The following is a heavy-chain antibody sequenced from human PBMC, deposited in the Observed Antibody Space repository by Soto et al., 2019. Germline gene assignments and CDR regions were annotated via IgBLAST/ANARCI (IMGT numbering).Heavy chain of an antibody. CDR2: IYYSGST. J-gene: IGHJ3*02. D-gene: IGHD6-6*01. CDR3: ARTWLSSSDAFDI. V-gene: IGHV4-59*01. Sequence: PSEPLSLTCTVSGGSISSYYWSWIRQPPGKGLEWIGYIYYSGSTNYNPSLKSRVTISVDTSKNQFSLKLSSVTAADTAVYYCARTWLSSSDAFDIWGQGTMVTVSS. CDR1: GGSISSYY.